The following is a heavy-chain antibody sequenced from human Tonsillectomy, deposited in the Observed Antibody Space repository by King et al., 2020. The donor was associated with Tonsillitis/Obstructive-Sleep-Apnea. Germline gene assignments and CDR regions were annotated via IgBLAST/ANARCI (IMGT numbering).Heavy chain of an antibody. D-gene: IGHD6-6*01. V-gene: IGHV1-69*01. Sequence: QLVQSGAEVKKPGSSVKVSCKASGGTFSSHAVAWVRQAPGQGLEWMGGIIPIFGKATYAQKFQGRVTITADEPSSTAYMELSSLRSEDTAVYYCARLGDRLNFYYMDVWGKGTTVSVSS. CDR2: IIPIFGKA. J-gene: IGHJ6*03. CDR3: ARLGDRLNFYYMDV. CDR1: GGTFSSHA.